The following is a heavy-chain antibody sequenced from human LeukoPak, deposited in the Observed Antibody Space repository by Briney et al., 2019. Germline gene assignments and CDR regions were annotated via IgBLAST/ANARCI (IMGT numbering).Heavy chain of an antibody. D-gene: IGHD6-13*01. J-gene: IGHJ4*02. V-gene: IGHV3-23*01. CDR1: GFTFSSYA. CDR2: ISGSGGST. CDR3: AKDGSSWYVDYFDD. Sequence: GGSLRLSCAASGFTFSSYAMSWVRQAPGKGLEWVSAISGSGGSTYYADSVKGRFTISRDNSKNTLYMQMNSLGAEDTAVYYCAKDGSSWYVDYFDDWGQGTLVTVSS.